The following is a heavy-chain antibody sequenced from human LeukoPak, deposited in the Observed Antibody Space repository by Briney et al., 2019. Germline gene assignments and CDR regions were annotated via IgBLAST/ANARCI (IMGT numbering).Heavy chain of an antibody. CDR3: ANDFDY. CDR1: GITFSSYA. Sequence: GGSLRLSCAASGITFSSYAMTWVRQPPGKGLEWVSTISGSTNGTYYADSVKGRFTISRDNSKNTLYLQLNSLRAEDTAVYYCANDFDYWGQGTLVTVSS. J-gene: IGHJ4*02. V-gene: IGHV3-23*01. CDR2: ISGSTNGT.